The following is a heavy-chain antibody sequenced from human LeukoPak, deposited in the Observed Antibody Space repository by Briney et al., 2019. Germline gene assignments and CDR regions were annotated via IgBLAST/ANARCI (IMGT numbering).Heavy chain of an antibody. V-gene: IGHV1-24*01. J-gene: IGHJ4*02. CDR1: GYTLTELS. CDR2: FDPEDGET. CDR3: ARVGATWGY. Sequence: ASVKVSCKVSGYTLTELSMHWVRQAPGKGLEWMGGFDPEDGETIYAQKFQGRVTMTTDTSTSTAYMELRSLRSDDTAVYYCARVGATWGYWGQGTLVTVSS. D-gene: IGHD1-26*01.